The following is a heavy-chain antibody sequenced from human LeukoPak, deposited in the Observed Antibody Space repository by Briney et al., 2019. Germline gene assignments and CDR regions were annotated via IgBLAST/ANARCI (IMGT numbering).Heavy chain of an antibody. D-gene: IGHD5-18*01. J-gene: IGHJ4*02. Sequence: ASVKVSCKASGYTFTGYYMHWVRQAPGQGHEWMGWINPNRGGTNYAQRFQGRVTMTRDTSISTLYMELSRLRSDDTALYYCARERRVYRYGSFIGDYWGQGTLVTVSS. CDR1: GYTFTGYY. CDR3: ARERRVYRYGSFIGDY. V-gene: IGHV1-2*02. CDR2: INPNRGGT.